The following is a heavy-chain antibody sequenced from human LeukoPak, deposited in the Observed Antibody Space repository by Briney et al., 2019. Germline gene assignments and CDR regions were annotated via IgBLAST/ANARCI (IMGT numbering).Heavy chain of an antibody. Sequence: GSLRLSCAASGFTFSSYSMNWVRQAPGKGLEWIASINYSGRVYANPSLKSRINISLDTYKNRFSLRLGSLSAADTAVYYCAKSELNGYVKYWAQGTLVTVSS. CDR1: GFTFSSYS. V-gene: IGHV4-59*08. D-gene: IGHD5-12*01. CDR3: AKSELNGYVKY. J-gene: IGHJ4*02. CDR2: INYSGRV.